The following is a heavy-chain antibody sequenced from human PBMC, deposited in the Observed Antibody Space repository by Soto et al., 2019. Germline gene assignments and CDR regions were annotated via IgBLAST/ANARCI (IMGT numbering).Heavy chain of an antibody. Sequence: QLQLQESGPGLVKPSETLSLTCTVSGGSISSSSYYWGWIRQPPGKGLEWIGSIYYSGSTYYNPSLKSRVTISVDTSKNQFSLKLSSVTAADTAVYYCARHFVLVLRFLEWLPNWFDPWGQGTLVTVSS. J-gene: IGHJ5*02. CDR1: GGSISSSSYY. D-gene: IGHD3-3*01. V-gene: IGHV4-39*01. CDR2: IYYSGST. CDR3: ARHFVLVLRFLEWLPNWFDP.